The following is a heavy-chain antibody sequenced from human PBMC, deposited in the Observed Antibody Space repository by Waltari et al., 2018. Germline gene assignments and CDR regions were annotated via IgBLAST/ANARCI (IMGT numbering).Heavy chain of an antibody. D-gene: IGHD3-22*01. V-gene: IGHV3-48*01. CDR1: GFTFSSDS. CDR2: ISSSSSTI. J-gene: IGHJ4*02. CDR3: ARQYYYDSSGSDY. Sequence: EVQLVESGGGLVQPGGSLRLSCAASGFTFSSDSLNWVRQAPGKGLEWVSYISSSSSTIYYADSVKGRFTISRDNAKNSLYLQMNSLRAEDTAVYYCARQYYYDSSGSDYWGQGTLVTVSS.